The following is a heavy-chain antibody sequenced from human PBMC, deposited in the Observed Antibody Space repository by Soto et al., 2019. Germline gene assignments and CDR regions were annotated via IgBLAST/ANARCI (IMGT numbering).Heavy chain of an antibody. Sequence: SETLSLTCTLSGGSVRAPDWWNWVRQSPDKGLEWIAEVHIFGHSNYNPSLRSRVSVSIDSSKNQFYLNLNSVTAADTAIYYCARVRQGCSDNNCYFDPWGQGTQVTVSS. J-gene: IGHJ5*01. CDR2: VHIFGHS. D-gene: IGHD1-1*01. V-gene: IGHV4-4*02. CDR3: ARVRQGCSDNNCYFDP. CDR1: GGSVRAPDW.